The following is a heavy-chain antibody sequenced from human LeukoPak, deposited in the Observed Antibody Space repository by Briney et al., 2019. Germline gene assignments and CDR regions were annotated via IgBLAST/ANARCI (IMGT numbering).Heavy chain of an antibody. D-gene: IGHD2-21*02. CDR2: ISSSSSYI. CDR1: GFTFISHS. J-gene: IGHJ3*02. V-gene: IGHV3-21*01. Sequence: GGSLRLSCAASGFTFISHSMNWVRQAPGKGLEWVSSISSSSSYIYYADSVKGRFTISRDNAKNSLFLRMDSLRAEDTALYYCARMTAQRPDAYDIWGQGTMVTVSS. CDR3: ARMTAQRPDAYDI.